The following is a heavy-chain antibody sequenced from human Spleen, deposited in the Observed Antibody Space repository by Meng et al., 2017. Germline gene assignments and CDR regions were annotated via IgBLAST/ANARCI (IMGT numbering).Heavy chain of an antibody. J-gene: IGHJ4*02. CDR3: AKDREVATHPVDS. V-gene: IGHV3-23*01. Sequence: GGSLRLSCAASGFTFSTYAMSWVRQAPGKGLEWVSAIGGIGGGTYYADSVKGRFTISRDNSKNTLYLQMNSLRAEDTAVYYCAKDREVATHPVDSWDQGALVTVSS. D-gene: IGHD4-23*01. CDR2: IGGIGGGT. CDR1: GFTFSTYA.